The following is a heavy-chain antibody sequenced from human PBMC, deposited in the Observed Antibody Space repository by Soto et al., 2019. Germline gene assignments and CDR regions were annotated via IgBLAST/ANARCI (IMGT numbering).Heavy chain of an antibody. CDR3: ARQMAGIAAAGIYYYYGMDV. CDR1: GYTFTSYG. J-gene: IGHJ6*02. Sequence: QVQLVQSGAEVKKPGASVKVSCKASGYTFTSYGISWVRQAPGQGLEWMGWISAYNGNTNYAQKLQGRVTMTTDTSTSTAYMEVRSLRSDDTAVYYCARQMAGIAAAGIYYYYGMDVWGQGTTVTVSS. V-gene: IGHV1-18*04. D-gene: IGHD6-13*01. CDR2: ISAYNGNT.